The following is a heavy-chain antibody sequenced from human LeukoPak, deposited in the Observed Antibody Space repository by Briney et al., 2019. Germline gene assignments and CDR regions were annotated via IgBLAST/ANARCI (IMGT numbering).Heavy chain of an antibody. D-gene: IGHD2-2*01. CDR3: ARRICSSTSCSSTFDI. CDR1: GYTLTELS. V-gene: IGHV1-24*01. J-gene: IGHJ3*02. CDR2: FDPEDGET. Sequence: ASVKVSCKVSGYTLTELSMHWVRQAPGKGLEWMGGFDPEDGETIYAQKFQGRVTMTEDTSTDTAYMELRSLRSEDTAVYYCARRICSSTSCSSTFDIWGQGTMVTVSS.